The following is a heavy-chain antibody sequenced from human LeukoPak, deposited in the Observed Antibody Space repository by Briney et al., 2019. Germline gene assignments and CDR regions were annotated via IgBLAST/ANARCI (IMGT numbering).Heavy chain of an antibody. CDR1: GGSISSYY. CDR3: ARDVPTYYYDSSGYGNWFDP. D-gene: IGHD3-22*01. V-gene: IGHV4-4*07. CDR2: IYTSGST. J-gene: IGHJ5*02. Sequence: SETLSLTCTVSGGSISSYYWSWIRQPAGKGLEWIGRIYTSGSTNYNPSLKSRVTMSVDTSKNQFSLKLSSVTAADTAVYYCARDVPTYYYDSSGYGNWFDPWGQGNLVTVSS.